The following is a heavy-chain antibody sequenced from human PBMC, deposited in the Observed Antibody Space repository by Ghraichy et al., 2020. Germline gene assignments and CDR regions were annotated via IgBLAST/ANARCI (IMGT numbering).Heavy chain of an antibody. D-gene: IGHD2-2*01. J-gene: IGHJ4*02. CDR1: GGTFNNYA. Sequence: SVKVSCKASGGTFNNYAISWVRQAPGHGLEWMGDSIPMFGTTKYAQNFQDRVTITADASTSIAYMELSSLRFEDTAVYYCARLGYCSSASCYWGQGTLVTVSS. CDR2: SIPMFGTT. V-gene: IGHV1-69*13. CDR3: ARLGYCSSASCY.